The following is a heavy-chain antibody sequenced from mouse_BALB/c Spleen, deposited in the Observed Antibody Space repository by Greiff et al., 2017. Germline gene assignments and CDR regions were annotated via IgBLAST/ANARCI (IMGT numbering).Heavy chain of an antibody. V-gene: IGHV1-18*01. CDR1: GYTFTDYN. CDR2: INPNNGGT. D-gene: IGHD2-4*01. J-gene: IGHJ2*01. CDR3: ARSMIRTTGYFDD. Sequence: EVQLQQSGPELVKPGASVKIPCKASGYTFTDYNMDWVKQSHGKSLEWIGDINPNNGGTIYNQKFKGKATLTVDKSSSTAYMELRSLTSEDTAVYYCARSMIRTTGYFDDWGQGTTLTVSS.